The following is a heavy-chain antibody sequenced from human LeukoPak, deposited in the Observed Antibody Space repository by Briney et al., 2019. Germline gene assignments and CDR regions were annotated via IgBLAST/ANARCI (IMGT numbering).Heavy chain of an antibody. CDR2: INHSGST. Sequence: PSETLSLTRAVYGGSFSGYYWSWIRQPPGKGLEWIGEINHSGSTNYNPSLKSRVTISVDTSKNQFSLKLSSVTAADTAVYYCARGPRYSSGWVFLWGQGTLVTVSS. J-gene: IGHJ4*02. CDR1: GGSFSGYY. D-gene: IGHD6-19*01. V-gene: IGHV4-34*01. CDR3: ARGPRYSSGWVFL.